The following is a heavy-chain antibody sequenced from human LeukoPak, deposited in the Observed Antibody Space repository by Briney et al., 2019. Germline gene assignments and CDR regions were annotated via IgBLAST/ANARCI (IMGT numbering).Heavy chain of an antibody. Sequence: PGGSLRLSCAASGFSVSNNYMSWVRQAPGKGLEWVSVIYTSGNTYYADSVKGRFTISRDDSKNTLYLQMNSLRAEDTAVYYCAKELGPWGQGTLVTVSS. CDR2: IYTSGNT. CDR1: GFSVSNNY. J-gene: IGHJ5*02. CDR3: AKELGP. V-gene: IGHV3-53*01.